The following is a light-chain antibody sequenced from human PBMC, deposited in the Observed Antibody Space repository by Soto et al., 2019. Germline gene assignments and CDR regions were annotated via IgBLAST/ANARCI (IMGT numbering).Light chain of an antibody. J-gene: IGLJ2*01. Sequence: QSALTQPASVSGSPGQSITISCTGTSSDVGDYNYVSWYQHHPGKAPKLMIYAVSNRPSGVSNRFSGSKSGNTASLTISGLQAEDEADYYCSSYTSSSTLVFGGGTKLTVL. V-gene: IGLV2-14*03. CDR2: AVS. CDR1: SSDVGDYNY. CDR3: SSYTSSSTLV.